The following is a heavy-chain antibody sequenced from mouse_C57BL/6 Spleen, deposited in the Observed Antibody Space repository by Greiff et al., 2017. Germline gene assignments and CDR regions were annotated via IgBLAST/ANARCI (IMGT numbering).Heavy chain of an antibody. CDR3: ARWFDY. CDR1: GYTFTDYY. V-gene: IGHV1-26*01. J-gene: IGHJ2*01. Sequence: QLQQSGPELVKPGASVKISCKASGYTFTDYYMNWVKQSHGKSLEWIGDINPNNGGTSYNQKFKGKATLTVDKSSSTAYMELRSLTSEDSAVYYCARWFDYWGQGTTLTVSS. CDR2: INPNNGGT.